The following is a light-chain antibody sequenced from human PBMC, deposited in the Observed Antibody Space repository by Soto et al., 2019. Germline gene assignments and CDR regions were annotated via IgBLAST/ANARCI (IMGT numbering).Light chain of an antibody. V-gene: IGKV1-39*01. J-gene: IGKJ5*01. CDR3: QESYSTLSIT. CDR1: QGISNY. CDR2: AAS. Sequence: DIQMTQSPSSLSASVGDRVTITCRASQGISNYLAWFQQKPGNAPKLLIYAASSLQNGVPSRFSGSGSGTDFTLTISNLQPGDFATYYCQESYSTLSITFGQGTRLETK.